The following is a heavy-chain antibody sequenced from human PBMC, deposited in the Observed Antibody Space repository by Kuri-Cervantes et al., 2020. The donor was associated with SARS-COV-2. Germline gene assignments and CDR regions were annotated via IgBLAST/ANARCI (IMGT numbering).Heavy chain of an antibody. J-gene: IGHJ6*02. CDR1: GFTFSSYA. D-gene: IGHD6-6*01. CDR2: IKQHGSEK. CDR3: ARDRRVQLGRVYYGMDV. Sequence: GESLKISCAASGFTFSSYAMSWVRQAPGKGLEWVANIKQHGSEKYYVDSVKGRFTIPRDNAKNSLYLQMNSLRAEDTAVYYCARDRRVQLGRVYYGMDVWGQGTTVTVSS. V-gene: IGHV3-7*05.